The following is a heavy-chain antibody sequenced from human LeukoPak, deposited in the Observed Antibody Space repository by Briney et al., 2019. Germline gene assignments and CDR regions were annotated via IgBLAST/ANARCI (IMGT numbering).Heavy chain of an antibody. J-gene: IGHJ4*02. CDR1: GFTFSSYA. Sequence: GGSLRLSCAASGFTFSSYAMSWVRQAPGKGLEWVSSISGDSNYIYYADSVEGRFTISRDNAKNSLYLQMNSLRAEDTAVYYCARDQKQWLAEGYFDYWGQGTLVTVSS. V-gene: IGHV3-21*01. D-gene: IGHD6-19*01. CDR2: ISGDSNYI. CDR3: ARDQKQWLAEGYFDY.